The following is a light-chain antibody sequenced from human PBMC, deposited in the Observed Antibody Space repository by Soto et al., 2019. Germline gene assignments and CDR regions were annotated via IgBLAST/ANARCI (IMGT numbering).Light chain of an antibody. CDR1: SSEVGGYNY. J-gene: IGLJ1*01. Sequence: QSALTQPASVSGSPGQSVTISCTGPSSEVGGYNYVSWYQQHPGKAPKLMIYDVSNRPSGDSNRFSGSKSGNTASLTISGHQAEDEADYYCSSYRSISPRGVFGTGTKLTVL. CDR3: SSYRSISPRGV. CDR2: DVS. V-gene: IGLV2-14*01.